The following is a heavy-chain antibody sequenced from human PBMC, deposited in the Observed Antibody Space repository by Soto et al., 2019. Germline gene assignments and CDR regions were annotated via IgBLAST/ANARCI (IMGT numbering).Heavy chain of an antibody. D-gene: IGHD6-19*01. V-gene: IGHV1-18*04. Sequence: QVQLVQSGVEMKKPGASVKVSCKASGYTFTNYAITWVRQAPGQGLEWVGWINGYNGQTNYAQMLQGRVAMTTDTSTSTAHMELRSLRSDDTAVYYCARDTGYSSGWGFDYWGQGTLVTVSS. J-gene: IGHJ4*02. CDR1: GYTFTNYA. CDR3: ARDTGYSSGWGFDY. CDR2: INGYNGQT.